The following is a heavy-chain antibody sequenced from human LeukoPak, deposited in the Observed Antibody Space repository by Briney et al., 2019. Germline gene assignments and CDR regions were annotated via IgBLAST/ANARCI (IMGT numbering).Heavy chain of an antibody. CDR2: ISAHNANT. D-gene: IGHD4-17*01. V-gene: IGHV1-18*01. Sequence: ASVKVSCKASGYTFTNYGITWVRQAPGQGLEWMGWISAHNANTNYAQKLQGRVTMTTDTSTSTAYMELRSLRSDDSAVYYCARDLAYNYGDPHYFDYWGHGTLATVSS. CDR1: GYTFTNYG. J-gene: IGHJ4*01. CDR3: ARDLAYNYGDPHYFDY.